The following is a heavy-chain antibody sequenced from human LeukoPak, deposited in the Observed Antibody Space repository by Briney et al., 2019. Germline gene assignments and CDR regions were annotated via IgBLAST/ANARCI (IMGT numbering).Heavy chain of an antibody. CDR3: ARARNGLVLQIPAGIFDY. D-gene: IGHD2-2*02. J-gene: IGHJ4*02. V-gene: IGHV4-38-2*02. CDR1: GYSIRSGYS. CDR2: MFQNGTA. Sequence: KPSETLSLTRSVSGYSIRSGYSWGWIRQPPGKGLEWVGTMFQNGTAYYNPSLKSRVTISIDTSKNQFSLDLTSVTATDTALYYCARARNGLVLQIPAGIFDYWGQGALVTVSS.